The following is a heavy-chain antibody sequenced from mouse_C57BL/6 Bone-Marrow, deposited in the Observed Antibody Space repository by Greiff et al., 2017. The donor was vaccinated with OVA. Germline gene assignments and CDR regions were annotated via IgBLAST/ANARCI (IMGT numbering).Heavy chain of an antibody. V-gene: IGHV7-1*01. CDR1: GFTFSDFY. CDR2: SRNKANDYTT. J-gene: IGHJ1*03. Sequence: EVKVVESGGGLVQSGRSLRLSCATSGFTFSDFYMEWVRHAPGKGLEWIAASRNKANDYTTEYSASVKGRFIVSRDTSKSILYLQMNALRAEDTAIYYCARDDYYWYFDVWGTGTTVTVSS. CDR3: ARDDYYWYFDV.